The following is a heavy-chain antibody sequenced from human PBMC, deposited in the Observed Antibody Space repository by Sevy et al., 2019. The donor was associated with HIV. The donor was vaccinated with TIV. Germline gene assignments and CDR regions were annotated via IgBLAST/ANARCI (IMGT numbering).Heavy chain of an antibody. CDR2: ISAYNGNT. J-gene: IGHJ4*02. V-gene: IGHV1-18*01. CDR1: GYTFTSYG. CDR3: AREYRGSYRYFDF. D-gene: IGHD1-26*01. Sequence: ASVKVSCKASGYTFTSYGISWVRQAPGQGLEWMGWISAYNGNTNDAQKLQGRVTMTTDTSTSTAYMELRSLRSDDTAVDGCAREYRGSYRYFDFWGQGTLVTVSS.